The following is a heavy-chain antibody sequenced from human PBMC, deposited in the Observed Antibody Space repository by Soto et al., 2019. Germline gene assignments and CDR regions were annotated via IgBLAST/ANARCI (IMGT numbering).Heavy chain of an antibody. V-gene: IGHV1-69*13. CDR2: IIPIFGTA. CDR3: ARDYYDSSGYPHYYFDY. CDR1: GGTFSSYA. Sequence: GASVKVSCKASGGTFSSYAISWVRQAPGQGLEWMGGIIPIFGTANYAQKFQGRVTITADESTSTAYMELSSLRSEDTAVYYCARDYYDSSGYPHYYFDYWGQGTLVTVSS. D-gene: IGHD3-22*01. J-gene: IGHJ4*02.